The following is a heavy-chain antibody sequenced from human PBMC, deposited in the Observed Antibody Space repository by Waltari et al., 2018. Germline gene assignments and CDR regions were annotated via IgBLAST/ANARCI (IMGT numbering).Heavy chain of an antibody. D-gene: IGHD4-17*01. CDR2: IYTGGTT. J-gene: IGHJ6*02. CDR1: GFTVSSNY. CDR3: ARDRTRVGGMDV. V-gene: IGHV3-53*01. Sequence: EVQLVESGGGLIQPGGSLRLSCAASGFTVSSNYMTWVRQAPGKGLEWVSIIYTGGTTYYEDSVKGRFAISTDNSKNTLYLQMNSLRVEDTAVYYCARDRTRVGGMDVWGQGTTVTVSS.